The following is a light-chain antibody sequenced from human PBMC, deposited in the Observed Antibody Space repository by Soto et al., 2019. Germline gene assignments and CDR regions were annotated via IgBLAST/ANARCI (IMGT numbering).Light chain of an antibody. CDR1: QSISSW. CDR3: QQYNSYPIT. CDR2: DAS. V-gene: IGKV1-5*01. J-gene: IGKJ5*01. Sequence: DIQMTQSPSTLSASVGDRVTITCWASQSISSWLAWYQQKPGKAPKLLIYDASSLESGVPSRFSGSGSGTEFTLTISSLQPDDFATYDCQQYNSYPITFGQGTRLEIK.